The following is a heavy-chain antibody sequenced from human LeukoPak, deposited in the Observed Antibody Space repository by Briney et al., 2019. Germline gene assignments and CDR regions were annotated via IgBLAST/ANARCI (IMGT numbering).Heavy chain of an antibody. V-gene: IGHV1-18*01. CDR3: ARVGYCSSTSCTYYFDY. Sequence: ASVKVSCKASGYTFTDYGISWVRQAPGQGLEWMGWINAYNGNTKFPQKVQGRVTMTTDTSTSTAYMELRSLRSDDTAVYYCARVGYCSSTSCTYYFDYWGQGTLVTVSS. J-gene: IGHJ4*02. D-gene: IGHD2-2*03. CDR1: GYTFTDYG. CDR2: INAYNGNT.